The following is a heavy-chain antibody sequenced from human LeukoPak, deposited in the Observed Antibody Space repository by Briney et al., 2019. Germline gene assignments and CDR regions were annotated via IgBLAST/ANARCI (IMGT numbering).Heavy chain of an antibody. Sequence: GGSLRLSCAASGFTFSNYEMHWVRQAPGKGLEWVSYISSSGSDIYYADSVKGRFTISRDNAKNSLYLQMNSLRAEDTAVYYCARVANYYGSGSWYLGGYYYYYMDVWGKGTTVTISS. CDR3: ARVANYYGSGSWYLGGYYYYYMDV. V-gene: IGHV3-48*03. J-gene: IGHJ6*03. CDR2: ISSSGSDI. D-gene: IGHD3-10*01. CDR1: GFTFSNYE.